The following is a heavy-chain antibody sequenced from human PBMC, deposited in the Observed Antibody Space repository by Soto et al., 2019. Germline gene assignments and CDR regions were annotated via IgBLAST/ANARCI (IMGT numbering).Heavy chain of an antibody. D-gene: IGHD2-21*01. Sequence: EVQVVESGGGLVQPGGSLRLSCAASGFTFNSYWMTWVRQAPGRGLEWVANINKDGSEKSYVASVTGRFTISRDNAKSSLYLHMNSLRADDTAVYYCVREIASRMWGKGTTVIVSS. CDR3: VREIASRM. CDR2: INKDGSEK. V-gene: IGHV3-7*01. CDR1: GFTFNSYW. J-gene: IGHJ6*04.